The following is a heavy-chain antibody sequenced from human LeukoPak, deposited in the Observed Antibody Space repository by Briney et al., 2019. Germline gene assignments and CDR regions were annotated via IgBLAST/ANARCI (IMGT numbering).Heavy chain of an antibody. D-gene: IGHD6-19*01. CDR1: GYTFTGYY. Sequence: GASVKVSCKASGYTFTGYYMHWVRQAPGQGLEWMGWINPNSGGTNYAQKFQGGVTMTRDTSISTAYMELSRLRSDDTAVYYCARDLKMGYSSGRYSWGTGSSNDYWGQGTLVTVSS. V-gene: IGHV1-2*02. J-gene: IGHJ4*02. CDR3: ARDLKMGYSSGRYSWGTGSSNDY. CDR2: INPNSGGT.